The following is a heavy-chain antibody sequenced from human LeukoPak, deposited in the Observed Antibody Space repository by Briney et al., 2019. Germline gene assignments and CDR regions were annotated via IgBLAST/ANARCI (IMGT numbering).Heavy chain of an antibody. V-gene: IGHV3-15*01. Sequence: GGSLRLSCAASGFTSSNTWMSWVRQSPEKGLEWVGRIKSKTDGGTTDYAAPVRGRFTISRDDSKNTLYLQMNSLKTEDTAVYYCTTSPAGNFDYWGQGTLVTVSS. CDR1: GFTSSNTW. CDR2: IKSKTDGGTT. D-gene: IGHD6-19*01. J-gene: IGHJ4*02. CDR3: TTSPAGNFDY.